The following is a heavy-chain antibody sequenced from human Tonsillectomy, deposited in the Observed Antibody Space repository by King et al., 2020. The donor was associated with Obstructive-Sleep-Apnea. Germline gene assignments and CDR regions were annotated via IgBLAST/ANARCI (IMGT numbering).Heavy chain of an antibody. CDR1: GGTFSNYA. CDR3: ARGGGSSSWSGYFQH. Sequence: QLVQSGAEVKKPGSSVRVSCKTSGGTFSNYAVNRVRQAPGQGPEWMGGIIPMLGIENYAQKFQGRVAITADKSTSTAYMDLSSLTSEDTAVYYCARGGGSSSWSGYFQHWGQGTLVTVSS. CDR2: IIPMLGIE. D-gene: IGHD6-13*01. V-gene: IGHV1-69*10. J-gene: IGHJ1*01.